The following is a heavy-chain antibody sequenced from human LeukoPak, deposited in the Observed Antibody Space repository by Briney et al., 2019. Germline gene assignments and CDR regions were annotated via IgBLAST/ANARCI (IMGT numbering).Heavy chain of an antibody. J-gene: IGHJ5*02. D-gene: IGHD5-12*01. CDR2: INAGNGNT. CDR3: ARGYSGYDPLYNWFDP. Sequence: ASVKVSCKASGYTFTSYAMHWVRQAPGQRLEWMGWINAGNGNTKYSQKFQGRVTITRDTSASTAYMELSSLRSEDTAVYYCARGYSGYDPLYNWFDPWGQGTLVTVSS. CDR1: GYTFTSYA. V-gene: IGHV1-3*01.